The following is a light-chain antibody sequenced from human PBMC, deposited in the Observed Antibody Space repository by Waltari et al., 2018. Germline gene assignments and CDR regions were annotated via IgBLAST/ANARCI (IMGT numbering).Light chain of an antibody. V-gene: IGKV3-11*01. J-gene: IGKJ4*01. CDR3: QQRSNWSGLI. CDR1: QSVSSD. CDR2: DAS. Sequence: DIVFTQSQATLYLSAGERATLSCRASQSVSSDLAWYQQKPGQALRLLFYDASNRATGIPAMFSGSGSGTDFTLTISSLEPEDLAVYYWQQRSNWSGLIFGGGTKVEIK.